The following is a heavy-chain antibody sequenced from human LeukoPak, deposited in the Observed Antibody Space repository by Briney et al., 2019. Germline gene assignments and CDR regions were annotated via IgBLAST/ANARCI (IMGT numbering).Heavy chain of an antibody. CDR1: GYSFTSYW. CDR3: AGAGIAVAGNAEYFQH. D-gene: IGHD6-19*01. CDR2: IDPSDSYT. J-gene: IGHJ1*01. Sequence: GESLKISCKGSGYSFTSYWISWVRQMPGKGLEWMGRIDPSDSYTNYSPSFQGHVTISADKSISTAYLQWGSLKALDTAMYYCAGAGIAVAGNAEYFQHWGQGTLVTVSS. V-gene: IGHV5-10-1*01.